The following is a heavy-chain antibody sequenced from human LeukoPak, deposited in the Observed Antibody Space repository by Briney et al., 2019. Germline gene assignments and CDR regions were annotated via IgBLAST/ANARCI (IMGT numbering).Heavy chain of an antibody. CDR3: AREKYCSGGSCYSSMRAFDI. CDR2: IRYDGSNK. V-gene: IGHV3-30*02. CDR1: GFTFSSYG. D-gene: IGHD2-15*01. Sequence: GGSLRLSCAASGFTFSSYGMHWVRQAPGKGLEWVAFIRYDGSNKYYADSVKGRFTISRDNSKNTLYLQMNSLRAEDTAVYYCAREKYCSGGSCYSSMRAFDIWGQGTMVTVSS. J-gene: IGHJ3*02.